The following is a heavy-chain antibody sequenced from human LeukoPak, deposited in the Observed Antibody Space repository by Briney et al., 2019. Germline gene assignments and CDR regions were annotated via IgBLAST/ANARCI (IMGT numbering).Heavy chain of an antibody. CDR1: GYTFTAYY. CDR2: INPNSGAT. Sequence: ASVKVSCKASGYTFTAYYIIWVRQAPGQGLEWMGWINPNSGATNYSQKFQGRVTMTRATSISTVYMELSRLRSDDTAVYYCARDGEYSSSWYPESPYYYYMDVWGNGTSVTVSS. CDR3: ARDGEYSSSWYPESPYYYYMDV. V-gene: IGHV1-2*02. D-gene: IGHD6-13*01. J-gene: IGHJ6*03.